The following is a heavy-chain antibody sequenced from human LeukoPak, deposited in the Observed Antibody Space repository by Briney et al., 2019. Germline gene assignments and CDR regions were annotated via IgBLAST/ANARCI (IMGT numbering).Heavy chain of an antibody. CDR1: GLTFDDYA. J-gene: IGHJ4*02. CDR2: ISWNSGSI. V-gene: IGHV3-9*03. D-gene: IGHD5-18*01. CDR3: AKGSRGYSYGSFDY. Sequence: QPGRSLRLSCAASGLTFDDYAMHWVRQAPGKGLEWVSGISWNSGSIGYADSVKGRFTISRDNAKNSLYLQMNSLRAEDMALYYCAKGSRGYSYGSFDYWGQGTLVTVSS.